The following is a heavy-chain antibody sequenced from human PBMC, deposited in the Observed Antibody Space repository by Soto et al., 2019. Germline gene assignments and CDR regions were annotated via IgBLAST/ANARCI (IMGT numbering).Heavy chain of an antibody. V-gene: IGHV3-48*01. Sequence: GGSLRLSCAASGFTFSSYSMNWVRQAPGKGLEWVSYISSSSSTIYYADSVKGRFTISRDNAKNSLYLQMNSLRAEDTAVYYCARDPPMVRGVIKASDAFDIWGQGTMVTVSS. D-gene: IGHD3-10*01. J-gene: IGHJ3*02. CDR1: GFTFSSYS. CDR2: ISSSSSTI. CDR3: ARDPPMVRGVIKASDAFDI.